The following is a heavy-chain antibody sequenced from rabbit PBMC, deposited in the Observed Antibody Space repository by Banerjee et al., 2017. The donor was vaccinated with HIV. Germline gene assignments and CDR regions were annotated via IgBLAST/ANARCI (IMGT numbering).Heavy chain of an antibody. J-gene: IGHJ4*01. CDR2: IYPGFGSS. CDR3: VRDTWRFSL. D-gene: IGHD3-1*01. V-gene: IGHV1S40*01. Sequence: QSLEESGGDLVKPGTSLTLTCTASGFSFSSSYYMCWVRQAPGKGLEWIGYIYPGFGSSSYASWVNGRFTISSHNAQNTLYLQLNSLTAADTANYFCVRDTWRFSLWGQGTLVTVS. CDR1: GFSFSSSYY.